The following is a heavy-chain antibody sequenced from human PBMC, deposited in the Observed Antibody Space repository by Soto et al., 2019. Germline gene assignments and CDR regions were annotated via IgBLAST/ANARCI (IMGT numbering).Heavy chain of an antibody. Sequence: QVQLVQSGAEVKMPGSSVKVSCKASGGAFSSYAISWVRQAPGQGLEWMGGIIPIFGSPNYAQTFQGRVTITADKSTSTAYRELRRLRSEDTAMYYCAPPGYMRGRHGAIWGQGTMVTVSS. D-gene: IGHD5-12*01. CDR3: APPGYMRGRHGAI. J-gene: IGHJ3*02. CDR1: GGAFSSYA. CDR2: IIPIFGSP. V-gene: IGHV1-69*14.